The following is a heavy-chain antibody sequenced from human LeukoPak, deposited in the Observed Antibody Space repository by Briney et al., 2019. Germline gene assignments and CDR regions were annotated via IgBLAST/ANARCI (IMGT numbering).Heavy chain of an antibody. V-gene: IGHV3-21*01. CDR1: GFTFTSYS. Sequence: PGGSLRLSCAASGFTFTSYSMNWVRQAPGRGLEWVSSISSSSTYIYYADSVKGRFTISRDNAKNSLYLQMNSLRAEDTAVYYCARDPYYYDSSGYYGEGFDYWGQGTLVTVFS. D-gene: IGHD3-22*01. CDR3: ARDPYYYDSSGYYGEGFDY. J-gene: IGHJ4*02. CDR2: ISSSSTYI.